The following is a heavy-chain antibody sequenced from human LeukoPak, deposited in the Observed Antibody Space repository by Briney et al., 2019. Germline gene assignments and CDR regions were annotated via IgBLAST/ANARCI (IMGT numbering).Heavy chain of an antibody. V-gene: IGHV4-39*01. D-gene: IGHD3-16*01. CDR3: ARIIWGTNYYYYYYMDV. Sequence: PSETLSLTCTVSGGSISSGSYYWSWIRQPPGKGLEWIGHIHYSGSTYYNPSLKSRVTISVDTSKNQFSLKLTSVTAADTAVYYCARIIWGTNYYYYYYMDVWGKGTTVTVSS. CDR1: GGSISSGSYY. CDR2: IHYSGST. J-gene: IGHJ6*03.